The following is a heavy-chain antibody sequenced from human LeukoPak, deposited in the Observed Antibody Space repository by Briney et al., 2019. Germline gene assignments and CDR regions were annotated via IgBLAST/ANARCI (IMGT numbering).Heavy chain of an antibody. CDR3: ARDGYSSSWQAFDY. V-gene: IGHV4-59*01. Sequence: SETLSLTCTVSGGSISSYYWSWIRLPPGKGLEWIGYIYYSGSTNYNPSLKSRVTISVDTSKNQFSLKLSSVTAADTAVYYCARDGYSSSWQAFDYWGQGTLVTVSS. D-gene: IGHD6-13*01. CDR1: GGSISSYY. J-gene: IGHJ4*02. CDR2: IYYSGST.